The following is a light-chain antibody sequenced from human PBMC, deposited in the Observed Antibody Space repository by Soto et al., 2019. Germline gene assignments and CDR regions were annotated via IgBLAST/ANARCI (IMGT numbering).Light chain of an antibody. CDR1: TGAVTSSYY. V-gene: IGLV7-43*01. J-gene: IGLJ1*01. Sequence: QAVVTQEPSLTVSPGGTVTLTCASTTGAVTSSYYPNWFQQKPGQAPRPLIYSTDNRHSWTPTRFSGSLLGGKAALTLSSVQPEDEAEYYCLLYFGGTHVFGTGTKLTVL. CDR2: STD. CDR3: LLYFGGTHV.